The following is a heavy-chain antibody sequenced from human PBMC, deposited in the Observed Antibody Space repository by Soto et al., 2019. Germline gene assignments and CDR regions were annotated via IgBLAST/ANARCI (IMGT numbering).Heavy chain of an antibody. CDR2: ISGSGGST. D-gene: IGHD5-18*01. Sequence: GESLKISCAASGFTFSSYAMSWVRQAPGKGLEWVSAISGSGGSTYYADSVKDRFTISRDNSKNTVYLQMNSLRAEDTAVYYCAKVMGYSYDVHFDYWGQGSLVTVSS. CDR1: GFTFSSYA. CDR3: AKVMGYSYDVHFDY. J-gene: IGHJ4*02. V-gene: IGHV3-23*01.